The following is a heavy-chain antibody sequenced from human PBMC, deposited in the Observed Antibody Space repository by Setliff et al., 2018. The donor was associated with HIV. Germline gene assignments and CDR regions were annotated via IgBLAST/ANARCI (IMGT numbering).Heavy chain of an antibody. CDR1: GFTFSSYW. CDR3: ARVAETRGYSYDYRLYYYGMDV. Sequence: GGSLRLSCAASGFTFSSYWMHWVRQAPGKGLVWVSRINSDGSSTSYADSVKGRFTISRDNSKNTLYLQMNSLRAEDTAVYYCARVAETRGYSYDYRLYYYGMDVWGQGTTVTVS. J-gene: IGHJ6*02. D-gene: IGHD5-18*01. V-gene: IGHV3-74*01. CDR2: INSDGSST.